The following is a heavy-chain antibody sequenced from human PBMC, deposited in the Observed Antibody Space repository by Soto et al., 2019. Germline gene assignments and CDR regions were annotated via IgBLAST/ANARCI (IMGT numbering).Heavy chain of an antibody. D-gene: IGHD2-2*01. CDR1: GYSFTDYW. CDR2: IDPSDSYI. J-gene: IGHJ6*02. Sequence: GESLKISCKGSGYSFTDYWISWVRQMPGKGLEWMGRIDPSDSYINHSPSFEGHVTISADKSISTAYLQWSGLRPSDSAMYYCARRRCRITSCPRNYYGMDVWGQGTTVTVSS. CDR3: ARRRCRITSCPRNYYGMDV. V-gene: IGHV5-10-1*01.